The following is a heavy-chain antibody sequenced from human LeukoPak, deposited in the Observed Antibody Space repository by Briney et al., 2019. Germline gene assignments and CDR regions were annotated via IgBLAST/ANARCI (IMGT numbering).Heavy chain of an antibody. Sequence: GGSLRLSCAASGFTFSNAWMSWVRQAPGKGLEWVSVIYSGGSTYYADSVKGRFTISRDNSKNTLYLQMNSLRAEDTAVYYCARVIAGRLDYWGQGTLVTVSS. V-gene: IGHV3-53*01. J-gene: IGHJ4*02. CDR2: IYSGGST. CDR3: ARVIAGRLDY. CDR1: GFTFSNAW. D-gene: IGHD1-26*01.